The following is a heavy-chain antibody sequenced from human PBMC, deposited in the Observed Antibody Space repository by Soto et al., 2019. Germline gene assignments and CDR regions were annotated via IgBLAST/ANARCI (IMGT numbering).Heavy chain of an antibody. CDR2: IYSGGST. J-gene: IGHJ6*02. CDR3: ARDRDSSSAVPFGYYGMDD. V-gene: IGHV3-53*01. D-gene: IGHD6-6*01. CDR1: GFTVSSNY. Sequence: GGSLRLSCAASGFTVSSNYMSWVRQAPGKGLEWVSVIYSGGSTYYADSVKGRFTISRDNSKNTLYLQMNSLRAEDTAVYYCARDRDSSSAVPFGYYGMDDWGQGTTVTVSS.